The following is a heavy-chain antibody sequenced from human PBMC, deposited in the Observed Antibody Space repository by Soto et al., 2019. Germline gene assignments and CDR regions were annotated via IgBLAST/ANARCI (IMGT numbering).Heavy chain of an antibody. J-gene: IGHJ5*02. D-gene: IGHD2-2*01. CDR2: ISGSGDST. CDR1: GFNFKNYG. V-gene: IGHV3-23*01. CDR3: AKSPAAATLNWFDP. Sequence: GGSLRLSCAASGFNFKNYGVNWVRQAPGKGLEWVAGISGSGDSTYYGDSVKGRFTISRDNSLHTVYLQMDGLRADDTAIYYCAKSPAAATLNWFDPWGQGSLVTVS.